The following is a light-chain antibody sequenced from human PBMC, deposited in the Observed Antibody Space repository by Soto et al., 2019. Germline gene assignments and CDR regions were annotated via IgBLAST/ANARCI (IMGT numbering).Light chain of an antibody. Sequence: DIQMIQSPSTLSASVGDRVTITCRASQNILKYVAWYQQKPGSAPSLLIYAASDLESGVPSRFSGSGSGTEFTFTIDSLQPEDSATYYCQQYNSPSITFGGGTKV. CDR2: AAS. CDR3: QQYNSPSIT. V-gene: IGKV1-5*01. CDR1: QNILKY. J-gene: IGKJ4*01.